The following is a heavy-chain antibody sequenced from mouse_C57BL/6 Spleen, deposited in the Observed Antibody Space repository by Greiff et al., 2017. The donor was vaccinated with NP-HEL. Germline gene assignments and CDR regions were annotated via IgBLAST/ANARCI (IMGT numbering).Heavy chain of an antibody. J-gene: IGHJ2*01. V-gene: IGHV1-82*01. D-gene: IGHD2-4*01. CDR2: IYPGDGDT. Sequence: LVESGPELVKPGASVKISCKASGYAFSSSWMNWVKQRPGKGLEWIGRIYPGDGDTNYNGKFKGKATLTADKSSSTAYMQLSSLTSEDSAVYFCAREGYDFDFDYWGQGTTLTVSS. CDR3: AREGYDFDFDY. CDR1: GYAFSSSW.